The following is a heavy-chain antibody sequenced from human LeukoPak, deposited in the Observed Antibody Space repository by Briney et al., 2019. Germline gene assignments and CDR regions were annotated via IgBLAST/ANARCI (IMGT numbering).Heavy chain of an antibody. CDR3: ARDAYGSGSYGSYYYYYYYMDV. Sequence: SETLSLTCTVSGGSISSYYWSWIRQPPGQGLDLIGYVYYSCSTNYNPSLKSRVTISVDTSKNQFSLKLSSVTAADTAVYYCARDAYGSGSYGSYYYYYYYMDVWGKETTVTISS. CDR1: GGSISSYY. V-gene: IGHV4-59*01. D-gene: IGHD3-10*01. J-gene: IGHJ6*03. CDR2: VYYSCST.